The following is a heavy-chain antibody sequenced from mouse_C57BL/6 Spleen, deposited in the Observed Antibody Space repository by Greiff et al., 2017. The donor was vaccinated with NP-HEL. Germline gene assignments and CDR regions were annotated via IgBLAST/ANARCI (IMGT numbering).Heavy chain of an antibody. CDR2: ISDGGSYT. J-gene: IGHJ3*01. D-gene: IGHD1-1*01. V-gene: IGHV5-4*01. Sequence: EVHLVESGGGLVKPGGSLKLSCAASGFTFSSYAMSWVRQTPEKRLEWVATISDGGSYTYYPDNVKGRFTISRDNAKNNLYLQMSHLKSEDTAMYYCATPLITTVVERGFAYWGQGTLVTVS. CDR1: GFTFSSYA. CDR3: ATPLITTVVERGFAY.